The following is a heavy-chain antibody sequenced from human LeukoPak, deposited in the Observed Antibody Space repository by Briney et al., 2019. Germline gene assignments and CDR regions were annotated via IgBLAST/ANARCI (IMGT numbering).Heavy chain of an antibody. J-gene: IGHJ4*02. CDR2: MYYSGNT. Sequence: PSETLSLTCSVSGGSISSSSYYWGWIRQAPGKGLEWIGSMYYSGNTYYNPSLESRVTTSVDTSKNQFSLKLSSVTAADTAVYYCARGGFGWYSSSAGFGYWGQGTLVTVSS. D-gene: IGHD6-6*01. V-gene: IGHV4-39*01. CDR1: GGSISSSSYY. CDR3: ARGGFGWYSSSAGFGY.